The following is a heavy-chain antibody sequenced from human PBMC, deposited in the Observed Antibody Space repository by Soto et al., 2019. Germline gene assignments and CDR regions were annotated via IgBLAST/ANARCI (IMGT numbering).Heavy chain of an antibody. CDR1: GSTFSDYY. D-gene: IGHD3-10*01. V-gene: IGHV3-11*01. CDR2: ISRGSGVI. J-gene: IGHJ4*02. Sequence: QVHLVESGGGLVKPGGSLRLSCVASGSTFSDYYMSWIRQAPGKGLEWVSYISRGSGVIYYADSVKGRFTVSRDDAQNSLYLQMNSLRAEDTAVYYCGSDSLDVDLGYWGQGTLVTVSS. CDR3: GSDSLDVDLGY.